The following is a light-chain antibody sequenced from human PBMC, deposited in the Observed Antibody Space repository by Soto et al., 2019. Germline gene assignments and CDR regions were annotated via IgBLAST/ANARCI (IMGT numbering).Light chain of an antibody. V-gene: IGKV1-39*01. CDR2: DAS. Sequence: DIQMTQSPSSLSATVGDRVTITCRASQTIGKYLNWYQQQPGIVPKLLIYDASYLQSGVPSRFSGSESGTDFTLNISDLRPEDFATYYCQQSFSIPFTFGPGTKVDIK. CDR3: QQSFSIPFT. CDR1: QTIGKY. J-gene: IGKJ3*01.